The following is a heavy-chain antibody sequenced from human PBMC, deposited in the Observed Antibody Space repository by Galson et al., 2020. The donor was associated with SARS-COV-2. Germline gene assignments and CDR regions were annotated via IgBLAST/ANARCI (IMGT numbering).Heavy chain of an antibody. J-gene: IGHJ3*02. D-gene: IGHD2-2*01. V-gene: IGHV1-58*01. Sequence: SVKVSCKASGFTFTSSAVQWLRQARGQRLEWIGWIVVGSGNTNYAQKFQERVTITRDMSTSTAYMELSSLRSEDTAVYYCAAPYCSSTSCYDAFDIWGQGTMVTVSS. CDR1: GFTFTSSA. CDR2: IVVGSGNT. CDR3: AAPYCSSTSCYDAFDI.